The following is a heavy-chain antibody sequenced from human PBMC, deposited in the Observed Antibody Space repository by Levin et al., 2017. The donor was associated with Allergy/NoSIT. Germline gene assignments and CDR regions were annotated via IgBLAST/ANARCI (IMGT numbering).Heavy chain of an antibody. CDR1: GFTFGDYA. CDR3: TRDIAARHWFDP. CDR2: LRSIRHGGTS. D-gene: IGHD6-6*01. V-gene: IGHV3-49*03. Sequence: QAGGSLRLSCTASGFTFGDYAMSWFRQAPGKGLEWVAFLRSIRHGGTSEYAASVKGRFTISRDDSKSIAYLQMNSLKIEDTAMYYCTRDIAARHWFDPWGQGTQVTVSS. J-gene: IGHJ5*02.